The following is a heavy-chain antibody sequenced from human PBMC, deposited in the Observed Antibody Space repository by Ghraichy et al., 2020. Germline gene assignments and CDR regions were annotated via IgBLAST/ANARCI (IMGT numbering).Heavy chain of an antibody. V-gene: IGHV4-39*01. CDR2: INYSGTT. CDR3: ARSRSGGLLITFGGIVARLDV. D-gene: IGHD3-16*02. CDR1: GDSISNSSYYY. J-gene: IGHJ6*04. Sequence: SQTLSLTCNVSGDSISNSSYYYWGWIRQPPGQGLEWIGTINYSGTTYYNPSLKSRVTISVDTPKNQFSLKLTSVTAADTAVYYCARSRSGGLLITFGGIVARLDVWGKGTTVTVSA.